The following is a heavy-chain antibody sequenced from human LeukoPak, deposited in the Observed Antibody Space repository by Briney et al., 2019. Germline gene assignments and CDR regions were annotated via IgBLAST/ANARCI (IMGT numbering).Heavy chain of an antibody. CDR1: GFTFSTYG. CDR2: ISYDGSNK. J-gene: IGHJ4*02. CDR3: AKGQSDFWSGYYSEEDY. Sequence: PGRSLRLSCAASGFTFSTYGMDWVRQAPGKGLEWVAVISYDGSNKYYADSVKGRFTISRDNSKNTLYLQMNSLRAEDTAMYYCAKGQSDFWSGYYSEEDYWGQGTLVTVSS. D-gene: IGHD3-3*01. V-gene: IGHV3-30*18.